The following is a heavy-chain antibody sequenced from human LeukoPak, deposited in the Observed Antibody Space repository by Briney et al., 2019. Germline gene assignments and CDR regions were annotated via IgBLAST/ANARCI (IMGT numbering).Heavy chain of an antibody. D-gene: IGHD2-2*01. V-gene: IGHV3-30*03. CDR1: GFTFSSYG. J-gene: IGHJ4*02. CDR2: ISYDGSNK. Sequence: GRSLRLSCAASGFTFSSYGMHWVRQAPGKGLEWVAVISYDGSNKYYADSVKGRFTISRDNSKNTLYLQMNSLRAEDTAVYYCAREGRCSSTSCYAGRAHGFDYWGQGTLVTVSS. CDR3: AREGRCSSTSCYAGRAHGFDY.